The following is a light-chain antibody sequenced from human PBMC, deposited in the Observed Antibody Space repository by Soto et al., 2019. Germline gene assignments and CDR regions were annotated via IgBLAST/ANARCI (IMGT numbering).Light chain of an antibody. V-gene: IGLV3-21*02. Sequence: SYELTQPPSVSVAPGQTARITCGGDDIRFKSVHWYQQRPGQAPVVVVYDDSDRPSGLPERFSGSKSGETATLTISTAGAGDEADYYCQVWDRTSEHYVFGTGTKLTVL. CDR3: QVWDRTSEHYV. CDR2: DDS. J-gene: IGLJ1*01. CDR1: DIRFKS.